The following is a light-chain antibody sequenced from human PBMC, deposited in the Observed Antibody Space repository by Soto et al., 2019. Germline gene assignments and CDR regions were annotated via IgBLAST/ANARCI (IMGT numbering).Light chain of an antibody. CDR1: QYITSY. J-gene: IGKJ1*01. Sequence: IQMTKYPSSLSASVGDRVTITCRASQYITSYLNWYQHKPGKAPKLLIDAASSLQSGVSSRFSGSASGTDFTLTISSLQPDDFATYYCQQTYSTPQTFGQGTKVDIK. V-gene: IGKV1-39*01. CDR2: AAS. CDR3: QQTYSTPQT.